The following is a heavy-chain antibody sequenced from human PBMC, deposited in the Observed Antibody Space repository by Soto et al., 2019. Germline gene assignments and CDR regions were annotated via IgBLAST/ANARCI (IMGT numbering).Heavy chain of an antibody. CDR2: IYYSGST. V-gene: IGHV4-39*01. Sequence: SETLSLTCTVSGGSISSSSYYWGWIRQPPGKGLEWIGSIYYSGSTYYNPSLKSRVTISVDTSKNQFSLKLSSVTAADTAVYYCARRVATRTSSFDYWGQGTLLTVSS. J-gene: IGHJ4*02. CDR3: ARRVATRTSSFDY. CDR1: GGSISSSSYY. D-gene: IGHD5-12*01.